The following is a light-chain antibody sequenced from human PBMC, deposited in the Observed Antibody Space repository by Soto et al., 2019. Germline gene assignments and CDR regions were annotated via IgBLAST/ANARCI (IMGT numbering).Light chain of an antibody. J-gene: IGKJ1*01. CDR1: QSVSSY. CDR2: DAS. CDR3: QQRSNWPPK. Sequence: EIVLTQSPATLSLSPGERATLSCRASQSVSSYLAWYQQKPGQAPWLLIYDASNRATGIPARFSGSGSGTDFTLTIRSLEPEDFAVYYCQQRSNWPPKFGQGTKVEIK. V-gene: IGKV3-11*01.